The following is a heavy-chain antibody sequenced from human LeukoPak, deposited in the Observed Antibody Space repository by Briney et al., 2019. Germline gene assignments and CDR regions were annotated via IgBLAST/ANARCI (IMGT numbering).Heavy chain of an antibody. V-gene: IGHV4-34*01. Sequence: SEILSLTCAVYGGSFSGYYWSWIRQPPGKGLEWIGEINHSGSTNYNPSLKSRVTISVDTSKNQFSLKLSSVTAADTAVYYCARGFWSGYSFDYWGQGTLVTVSS. CDR2: INHSGST. CDR3: ARGFWSGYSFDY. D-gene: IGHD3-3*01. J-gene: IGHJ4*02. CDR1: GGSFSGYY.